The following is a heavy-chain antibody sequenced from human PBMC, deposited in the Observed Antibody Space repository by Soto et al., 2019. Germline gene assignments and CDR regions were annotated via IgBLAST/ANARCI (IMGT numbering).Heavy chain of an antibody. V-gene: IGHV1-58*01. D-gene: IGHD6-25*01. CDR2: IVVGSGNT. CDR1: GFTFTSSG. CDR3: AAVGIAAGGY. J-gene: IGHJ4*02. Sequence: GASVKVSCKASGFTFTSSGVQWVRQARGQRLEWIGWIVVGSGNTNYAQKFQERVTITRDMSTSTVYMELSSLRSEDTAVYYCAAVGIAAGGYWGQGTLVNVSS.